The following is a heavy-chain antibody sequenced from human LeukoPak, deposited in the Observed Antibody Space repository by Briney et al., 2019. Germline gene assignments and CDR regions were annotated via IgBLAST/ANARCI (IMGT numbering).Heavy chain of an antibody. CDR3: ATYRQVLLPFES. Sequence: GGSLRLSCAASGFTFSSYSMNWVRQAPGKGLEWVSSISSSSSYIYYADSVKGRFTISRDNSKNTLYLQMNSLRAEDTAIYYCATYRQVLLPFESWGQGTLVTVSS. D-gene: IGHD2-8*02. J-gene: IGHJ4*02. V-gene: IGHV3-21*04. CDR1: GFTFSSYS. CDR2: ISSSSSYI.